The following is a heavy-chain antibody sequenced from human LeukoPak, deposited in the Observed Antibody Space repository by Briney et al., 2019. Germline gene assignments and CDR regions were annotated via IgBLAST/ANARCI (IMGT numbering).Heavy chain of an antibody. Sequence: PGGSLRLSCAASGFTVSSNYMSWVRQAPGKGLEWVSVIYSGGSTYYADSAKGRFTISRDNAKNSLYLQMNSLRAEDTAVYYCARVSGDYVYYYYYGMDVWGQGTTVTVSS. D-gene: IGHD2-21*02. CDR1: GFTVSSNY. V-gene: IGHV3-53*01. CDR3: ARVSGDYVYYYYYGMDV. CDR2: IYSGGST. J-gene: IGHJ6*02.